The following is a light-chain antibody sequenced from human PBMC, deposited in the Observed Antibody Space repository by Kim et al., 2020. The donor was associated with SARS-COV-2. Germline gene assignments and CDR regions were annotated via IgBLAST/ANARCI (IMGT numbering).Light chain of an antibody. Sequence: DIVLTQSPGTQSLSPGERATLSCGASQSVPNNYLAWYQQKPGQSPRVLIYGAFIRATGIPDRFSGSGSGTDFTLTISRLEPEDFAVYYCQRYGSSITFGQGTRLEIK. CDR3: QRYGSSIT. J-gene: IGKJ5*01. CDR2: GAF. V-gene: IGKV3-20*01. CDR1: QSVPNNY.